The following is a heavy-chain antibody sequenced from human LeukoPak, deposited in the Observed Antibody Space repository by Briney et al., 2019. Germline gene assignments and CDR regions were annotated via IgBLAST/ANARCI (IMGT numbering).Heavy chain of an antibody. CDR3: ARGLPSYGDYVDYYFYMDV. Sequence: SETLSLTCTVSGDSISGFYWSWIRQPAGKGLQWIGRISTSGSTNYNPSLKSQVTMSVDRSTNEFSLTVRSVTAADTALYYCARGLPSYGDYVDYYFYMDVWGNGTTVTVSS. CDR2: ISTSGST. D-gene: IGHD4-17*01. J-gene: IGHJ6*03. V-gene: IGHV4-4*07. CDR1: GDSISGFY.